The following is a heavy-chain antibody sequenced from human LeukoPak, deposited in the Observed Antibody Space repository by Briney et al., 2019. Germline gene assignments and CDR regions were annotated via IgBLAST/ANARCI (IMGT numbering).Heavy chain of an antibody. CDR3: ARELYRGFDP. Sequence: SVKVSCKASGGTFSSYAISWVRQAPGQGLGWMGGIIPIFGTANYAQKFQGRVTITADESTSTAYMELSSLRSEDTAVYYCARELYRGFDPWGQGTLVTVSS. J-gene: IGHJ5*02. V-gene: IGHV1-69*13. CDR1: GGTFSSYA. CDR2: IIPIFGTA. D-gene: IGHD3-16*02.